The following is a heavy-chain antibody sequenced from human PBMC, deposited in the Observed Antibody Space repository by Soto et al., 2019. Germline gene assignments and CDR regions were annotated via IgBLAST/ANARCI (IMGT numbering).Heavy chain of an antibody. J-gene: IGHJ4*02. CDR2: ISGSGGST. D-gene: IGHD2-15*01. CDR3: AKDPYCSGGSCYDY. CDR1: GFTFSSYA. V-gene: IGHV3-23*01. Sequence: GGSLRLSCAASGFTFSSYAMSWVRQAPGKGLEWVSAISGSGGSTYYADSVKGRFTISRDNSKNTLYLQMNSLRAEDTAVYYCAKDPYCSGGSCYDYWGQGTLVTVSS.